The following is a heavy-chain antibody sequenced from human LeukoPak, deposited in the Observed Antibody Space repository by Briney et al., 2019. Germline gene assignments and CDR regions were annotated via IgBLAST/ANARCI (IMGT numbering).Heavy chain of an antibody. J-gene: IGHJ3*01. V-gene: IGHV3-74*03. Sequence: GGSLRLSCAASGFTFSYYWMHWVRHAPGKGLVWVSRIHSDGSSTTNADSVKGRFTISRDNAKNTLWLQMNSLRDEDTAVYFCARGDKGAFDLWGQGTRVTVSS. CDR2: IHSDGSST. CDR1: GFTFSYYW. D-gene: IGHD2-21*01. CDR3: ARGDKGAFDL.